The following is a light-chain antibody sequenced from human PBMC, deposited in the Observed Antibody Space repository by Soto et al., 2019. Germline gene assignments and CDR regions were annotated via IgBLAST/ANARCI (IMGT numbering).Light chain of an antibody. CDR3: SSYTSSSTLVV. CDR2: EVT. J-gene: IGLJ2*01. CDR1: SSDVGGYHY. V-gene: IGLV2-14*01. Sequence: QSALTQPVSVSGSPGQSITISCTGTSSDVGGYHYVSWYQQHPGKAPKLMIYEVTNRPSGVSNRFSGSKSGNTASLTISGLQAEDEADYYCSSYTSSSTLVVFGGGTKVTVL.